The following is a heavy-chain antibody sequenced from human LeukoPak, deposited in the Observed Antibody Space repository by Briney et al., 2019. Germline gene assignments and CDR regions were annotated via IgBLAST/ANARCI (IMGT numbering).Heavy chain of an antibody. J-gene: IGHJ4*02. D-gene: IGHD3-22*01. CDR3: AREGRIYYDSSHYFDY. CDR2: IYYSGST. Sequence: LSETLSLTCTVSGGSISSGGYYWSWIRQHPGKGLEWIGYIYYSGSTYYNPSLKSRVTISVDTSKNQFSLKLSSVTAADTAVYYCAREGRIYYDSSHYFDYWGQGTLVTVSS. V-gene: IGHV4-31*03. CDR1: GGSISSGGYY.